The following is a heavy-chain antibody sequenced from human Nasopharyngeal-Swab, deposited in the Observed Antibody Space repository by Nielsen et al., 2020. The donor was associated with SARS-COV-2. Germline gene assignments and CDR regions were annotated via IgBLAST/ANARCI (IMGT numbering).Heavy chain of an antibody. CDR2: ISAYNGNT. Sequence: ASVKVSCKASGYTFTGYYMHWVRQAPGQGLEWMGWISAYNGNTNYAQKLQGRVTMTTGTSTSTAYMELRSLRSDDTAVYYCARLYCGGDCSYYYYGMDVWGQGTTVTVSS. V-gene: IGHV1-18*04. CDR1: GYTFTGYY. J-gene: IGHJ6*02. CDR3: ARLYCGGDCSYYYYGMDV. D-gene: IGHD2-21*02.